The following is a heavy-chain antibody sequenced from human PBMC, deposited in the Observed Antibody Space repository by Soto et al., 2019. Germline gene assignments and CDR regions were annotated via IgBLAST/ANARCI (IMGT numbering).Heavy chain of an antibody. CDR3: ARDLSLDIVVVVAATPYGMDV. CDR1: GFTFSSYG. Sequence: GGSLSLSCAASGFTFSSYGMHLVRPAPGKGLEWVSSISSSSSYIYYADSVKGRFTISRDNAKNSLYLQMNSLRAEDTAVYYCARDLSLDIVVVVAATPYGMDVWGQGTTVNVSS. D-gene: IGHD2-15*01. J-gene: IGHJ6*02. V-gene: IGHV3-21*01. CDR2: ISSSSSYI.